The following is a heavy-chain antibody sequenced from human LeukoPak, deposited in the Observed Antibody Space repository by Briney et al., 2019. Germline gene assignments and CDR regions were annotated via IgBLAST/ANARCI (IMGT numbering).Heavy chain of an antibody. J-gene: IGHJ3*02. Sequence: GGSLRLSCAASGFTFSSYWMSWVRQAPGKGLEWVANIKQDGSEKYYVDSVKGRFTISRDNAKNSLYLQMNSLRAEDTAVYYCARYGYSSGRYSDDAFDIWGQGTMVTVSS. CDR2: IKQDGSEK. CDR1: GFTFSSYW. CDR3: ARYGYSSGRYSDDAFDI. V-gene: IGHV3-7*01. D-gene: IGHD6-19*01.